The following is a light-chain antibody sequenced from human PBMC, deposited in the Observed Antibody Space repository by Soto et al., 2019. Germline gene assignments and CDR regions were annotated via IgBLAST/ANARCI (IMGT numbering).Light chain of an antibody. CDR3: SSYTSSSTRV. Sequence: QSARTQPACVSGSPGQSITISCTGTSSDVGGYNYVSWYQQHPGKAPKLMIYEVSNRPSGVSNRFSGSKSGNTASLTISGLQAEDEADYYCSSYTSSSTRVFGTGTKVTVL. J-gene: IGLJ1*01. CDR2: EVS. CDR1: SSDVGGYNY. V-gene: IGLV2-14*01.